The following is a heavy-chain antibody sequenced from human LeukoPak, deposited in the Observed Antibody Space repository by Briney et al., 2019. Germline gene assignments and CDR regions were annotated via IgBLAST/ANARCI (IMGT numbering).Heavy chain of an antibody. V-gene: IGHV3-30*18. Sequence: GGSLRLSCAASRFRLRSYGMHWVRQAPGKGLEWVALISFDGREKYYADSLKGRFTISRDNSKNTLYLQMNSLSAEDTAVYYCAKRGDRGSYPYYLDNWGQGTLVTVSS. CDR2: ISFDGREK. J-gene: IGHJ4*02. CDR3: AKRGDRGSYPYYLDN. CDR1: RFRLRSYG. D-gene: IGHD1-26*01.